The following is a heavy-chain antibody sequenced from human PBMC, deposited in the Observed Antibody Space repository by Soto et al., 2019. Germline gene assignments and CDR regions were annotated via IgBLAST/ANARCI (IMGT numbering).Heavy chain of an antibody. CDR3: AKDSGTWGYYFDY. CDR1: GFTFSSYG. Sequence: PGGSLRLSCAASGFTFSSYGMHWVRQAPGKGLEWVAIISYDGSNKYSADSVKGRFTISRDNSKNTLYLQMNSLRAEDTAVYYCAKDSGTWGYYFDYWGQGTLVTVSS. V-gene: IGHV3-30*18. J-gene: IGHJ4*02. CDR2: ISYDGSNK. D-gene: IGHD7-27*01.